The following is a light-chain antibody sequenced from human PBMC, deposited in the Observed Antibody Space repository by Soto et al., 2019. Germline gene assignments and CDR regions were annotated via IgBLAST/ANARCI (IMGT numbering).Light chain of an antibody. CDR2: EVI. CDR3: SSFTSSNTWV. CDR1: SSDVGGYSS. J-gene: IGLJ3*02. Sequence: QSVLTQPASVSGSPGQSITISCTGTSSDVGGYSSVSWYQQHPDKAPKLLIYEVINRPSGVSSRFSGSKSGNTASLTISGLQPEDEADYYCSSFTSSNTWVFGGGTKLTVL. V-gene: IGLV2-14*01.